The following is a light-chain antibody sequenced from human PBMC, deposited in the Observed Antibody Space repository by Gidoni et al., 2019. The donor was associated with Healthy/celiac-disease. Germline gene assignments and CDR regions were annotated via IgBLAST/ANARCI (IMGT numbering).Light chain of an antibody. CDR3: CSYAGSSTYV. V-gene: IGLV2-23*01. CDR2: EGS. Sequence: QSALTQPASVSGSPGQSITISCTGTSSDVGSYNLVSWYQQPPGTAPKLMIYEGSKRPSGVSNRFSGSKSGNTASLTISGLQAEDEADYYCCSYAGSSTYVFGTGTKVTVL. CDR1: SSDVGSYNL. J-gene: IGLJ1*01.